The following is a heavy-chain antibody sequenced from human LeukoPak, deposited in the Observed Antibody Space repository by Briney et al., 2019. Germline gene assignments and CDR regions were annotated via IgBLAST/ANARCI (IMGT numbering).Heavy chain of an antibody. V-gene: IGHV3-74*01. CDR2: INNEGNDT. D-gene: IGHD5-18*01. J-gene: IGHJ4*02. CDR3: ARWLIRGYSYIDVDY. Sequence: GGSLRLSCVVSGLTFSNHWMHWVRQAPGKGLVWVSHINNEGNDTRYADSVKGRFTITRDNGKNTLYLQMISLRADDAAVYYCARWLIRGYSYIDVDYWGQGTLVTVSS. CDR1: GLTFSNHW.